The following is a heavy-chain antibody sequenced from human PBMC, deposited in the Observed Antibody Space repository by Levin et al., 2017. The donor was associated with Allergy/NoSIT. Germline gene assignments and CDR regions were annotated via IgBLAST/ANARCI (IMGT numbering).Heavy chain of an antibody. J-gene: IGHJ2*01. CDR1: GFTFSRHA. V-gene: IGHV3-23*01. Sequence: GESLKISCAASGFTFSRHAMNWVRRAPGKGLEWVSVVSGSGGSTYYADSVKGRFTISRDNSKNTLYLQVSNLRAEDTAVYYCAKDSLHEEVSANFWYFDLWGRGTLVTVSS. D-gene: IGHD2-15*01. CDR2: VSGSGGST. CDR3: AKDSLHEEVSANFWYFDL.